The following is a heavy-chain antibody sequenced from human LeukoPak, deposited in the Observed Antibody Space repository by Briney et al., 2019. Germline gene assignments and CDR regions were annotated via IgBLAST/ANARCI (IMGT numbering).Heavy chain of an antibody. D-gene: IGHD3-22*01. CDR3: AEGGDYDSSGYYVY. CDR2: ISRSGNTI. Sequence: GGSLRLSCAASGFTFSDYYMSWIRQAPGKRLEWVSYISRSGNTIYYADSVKGRFTISRDNAKNSLYLQMNSLRAEDTAVYYCAEGGDYDSSGYYVYWGQGTLVTVSS. CDR1: GFTFSDYY. J-gene: IGHJ4*02. V-gene: IGHV3-11*04.